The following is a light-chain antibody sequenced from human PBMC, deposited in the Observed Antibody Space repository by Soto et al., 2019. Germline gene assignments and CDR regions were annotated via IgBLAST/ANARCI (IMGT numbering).Light chain of an antibody. J-gene: IGKJ4*01. Sequence: DIQMTQSPSSLSASLGDRVTITCRASQGIGVYLAWFQQKPGNVPKLLIYAASTLQSGVPSRFSGSGSGTDFTLTISSLQPEDDATDYCQNYNSAPLSFGGGTKVDIK. CDR1: QGIGVY. CDR3: QNYNSAPLS. CDR2: AAS. V-gene: IGKV1-27*01.